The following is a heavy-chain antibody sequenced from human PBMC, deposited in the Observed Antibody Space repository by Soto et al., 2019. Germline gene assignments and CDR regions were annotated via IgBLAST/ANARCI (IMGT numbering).Heavy chain of an antibody. D-gene: IGHD4-17*01. Sequence: VASVKVSCKASGYTFTSYDINWVRQATGQGLEYLGWMNPNSGNTGYVQKFQGRVTMTRDTSISTAYMELSSLRSEDSAVYFCARGIKYGAYSRWFDPWGQGTLVTVS. V-gene: IGHV1-8*01. CDR2: MNPNSGNT. CDR1: GYTFTSYD. CDR3: ARGIKYGAYSRWFDP. J-gene: IGHJ5*02.